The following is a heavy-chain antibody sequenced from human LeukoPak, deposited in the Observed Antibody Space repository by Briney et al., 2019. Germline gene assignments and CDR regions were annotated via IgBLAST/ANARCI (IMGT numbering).Heavy chain of an antibody. CDR2: ISDSGGRI. CDR3: AKPHFDD. Sequence: GGSLRLSCAASGFTFNSYAMTWVRQAPGKGLEWVSLISDSGGRIYYADSVKGRFTISRDNSKNTLYLQMNSLRAGDTAVYYCAKPHFDDWGQGTLVTVSS. CDR1: GFTFNSYA. J-gene: IGHJ4*02. V-gene: IGHV3-23*01.